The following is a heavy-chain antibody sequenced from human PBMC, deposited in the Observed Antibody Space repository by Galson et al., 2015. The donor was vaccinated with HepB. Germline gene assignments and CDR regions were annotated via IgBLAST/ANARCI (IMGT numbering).Heavy chain of an antibody. CDR2: INPSGGST. V-gene: IGHV1-46*03. Sequence: SVKVSCKASGYTFTSYYMHWVRQAPGQGLEWMGIINPSGGSTSYAQKFQGRVTMTRDTSTSTVYMELSSLRSEDTAVYYCARVRGTVVTHTPPFDYWGQGTLVTVSS. CDR3: ARVRGTVVTHTPPFDY. CDR1: GYTFTSYY. J-gene: IGHJ4*02. D-gene: IGHD4-23*01.